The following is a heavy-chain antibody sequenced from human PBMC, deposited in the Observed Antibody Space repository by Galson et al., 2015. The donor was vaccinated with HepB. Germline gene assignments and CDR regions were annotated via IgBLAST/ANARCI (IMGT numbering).Heavy chain of an antibody. Sequence: SVKVSCKASGYTFTGYYMHWVRQAPGQGLEWMGWINPNSGGTNYAQKFQGRVTMTRDTSISTAYMELSRLRSDDTAVYYCARDRRGNWGFSDCWGQGTLVTVSS. V-gene: IGHV1-2*02. CDR2: INPNSGGT. D-gene: IGHD7-27*01. CDR1: GYTFTGYY. J-gene: IGHJ4*02. CDR3: ARDRRGNWGFSDC.